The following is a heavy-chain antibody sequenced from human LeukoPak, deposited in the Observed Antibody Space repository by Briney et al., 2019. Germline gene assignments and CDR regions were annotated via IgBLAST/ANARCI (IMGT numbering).Heavy chain of an antibody. CDR1: GFTFSSYA. V-gene: IGHV3-23*01. CDR3: ARSADSSGFPYY. Sequence: GGSLRLSCAASGFTFSSYARSWVRQAPGKGLEWVSAISGSGGSTYYADSVKGRFTISRDNSKNTLYLQMNSLRAEDTAVYYCARSADSSGFPYYWGQGTLVTVSS. CDR2: ISGSGGST. J-gene: IGHJ4*02. D-gene: IGHD3-22*01.